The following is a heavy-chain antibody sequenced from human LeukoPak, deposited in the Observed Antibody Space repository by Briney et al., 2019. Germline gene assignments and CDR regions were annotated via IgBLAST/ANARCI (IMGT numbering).Heavy chain of an antibody. Sequence: VASVKVSCKASGYTFTSYGISWVRQAPGQGLEWMGWISAYNGNTNYAQKLQGRVTMTTDTSTSTAYMELSSLTSEDTAVYYCARGRDWLRWFDPWGQGTLVTVSS. J-gene: IGHJ5*02. CDR2: ISAYNGNT. CDR3: ARGRDWLRWFDP. V-gene: IGHV1-18*01. CDR1: GYTFTSYG. D-gene: IGHD3/OR15-3a*01.